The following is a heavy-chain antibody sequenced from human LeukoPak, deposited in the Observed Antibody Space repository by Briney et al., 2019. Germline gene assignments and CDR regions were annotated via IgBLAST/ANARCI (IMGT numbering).Heavy chain of an antibody. D-gene: IGHD1-1*01. CDR3: ASRVQIEHHDAFDI. Sequence: GGSLRLSCTTSGFTVNSNYMSWVRRAPGQGLECVSFIYSGGTTYYADSVKGRFTISRDNSKNTLYLQLNSLRAEDTALYYCASRVQIEHHDAFDIWGRGTMVTVSS. CDR2: IYSGGTT. CDR1: GFTVNSNY. J-gene: IGHJ3*02. V-gene: IGHV3-53*01.